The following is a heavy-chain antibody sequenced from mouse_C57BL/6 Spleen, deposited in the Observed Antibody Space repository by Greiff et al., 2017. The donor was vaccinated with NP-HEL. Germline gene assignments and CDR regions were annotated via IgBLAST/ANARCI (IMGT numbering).Heavy chain of an antibody. J-gene: IGHJ2*01. V-gene: IGHV1-82*01. CDR3: ARDTTVEDY. CDR1: GYAFSSSW. D-gene: IGHD1-1*01. CDR2: IYPGDGDT. Sequence: VKLLESGPELVKPGASVKISCKASGYAFSSSWMNWVKQRPGKGLEWIGRIYPGDGDTNYNGKFKGKATLTADKSSSTAYMQLSSLTSEDSAVYFCARDTTVEDYWGQGTTLTVSS.